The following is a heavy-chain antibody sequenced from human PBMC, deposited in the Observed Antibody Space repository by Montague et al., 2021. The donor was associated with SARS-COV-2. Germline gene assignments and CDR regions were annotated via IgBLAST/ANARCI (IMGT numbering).Heavy chain of an antibody. CDR3: ARDGGTVTTFLGVGYVRGGLHWFDA. CDR2: IYYSGST. D-gene: IGHD4-17*01. J-gene: IGHJ5*02. Sequence: SETLSLTCTVSGGSISSSSYYWGWIRQPPGKGLEWIGSIYYSGSTYYNPSLKSRVTISVDTSKNQFSLKLSSVTAADTAVYYCARDGGTVTTFLGVGYVRGGLHWFDAWGQGTLVTVSS. V-gene: IGHV4-39*07. CDR1: GGSISSSSYY.